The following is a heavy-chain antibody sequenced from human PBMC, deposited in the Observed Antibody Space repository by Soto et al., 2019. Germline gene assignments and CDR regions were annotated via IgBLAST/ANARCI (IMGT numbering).Heavy chain of an antibody. V-gene: IGHV4-34*01. CDR1: GGSFSGYY. J-gene: IGHJ6*02. D-gene: IGHD3-3*01. Sequence: SETLSLTCAVYGGSFSGYYWSWIRQPPGKGLEWIGEINHSGSTNYNPSLKSRVTISVDTSKNQFSLKLSSVTAADTAVYYCARGGYDFWSGYQVYYYYYGMDVWGQGTTVTVS. CDR2: INHSGST. CDR3: ARGGYDFWSGYQVYYYYYGMDV.